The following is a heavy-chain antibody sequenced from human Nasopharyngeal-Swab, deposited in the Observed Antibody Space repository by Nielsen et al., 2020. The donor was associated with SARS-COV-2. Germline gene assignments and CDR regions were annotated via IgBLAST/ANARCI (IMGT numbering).Heavy chain of an antibody. D-gene: IGHD2-21*01. CDR3: ARWVSAGDY. CDR1: PYTFTSYC. CDR2: ISAYNGNT. V-gene: IGHV1-18*01. Sequence: SVQVPYKASPYTFTSYCIMWVGQAPGRGVEWMGWISAYNGNTKYPQKLQGRVTMTKDNSTSPAYMELSSLRSDGTAVYYCARWVSAGDYWGQGTRVTVSS. J-gene: IGHJ4*02.